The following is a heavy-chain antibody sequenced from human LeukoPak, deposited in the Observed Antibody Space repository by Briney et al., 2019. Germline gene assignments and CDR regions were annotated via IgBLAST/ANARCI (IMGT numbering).Heavy chain of an antibody. J-gene: IGHJ4*02. Sequence: ASVKVSCKASGYTFTGYYMHWVRQAPGQGLEWMGWINPNSGGTNYAQKFQGWVTMTRDTSISTAYMELSRLRSEDTAVYYCARDLGYCSSTSCYALGYWGQGTLVTVSS. CDR3: ARDLGYCSSTSCYALGY. CDR1: GYTFTGYY. V-gene: IGHV1-2*04. CDR2: INPNSGGT. D-gene: IGHD2-2*01.